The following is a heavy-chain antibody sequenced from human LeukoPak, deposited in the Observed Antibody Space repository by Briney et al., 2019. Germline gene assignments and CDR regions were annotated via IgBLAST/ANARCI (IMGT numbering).Heavy chain of an antibody. CDR1: GFTFTSYA. J-gene: IGHJ4*02. D-gene: IGHD6-13*01. CDR3: AKDQRDGYSSRSFFDY. CDR2: ISGSGGST. Sequence: GGSLKLSCAASGFTFTSYAMSWVRQAPGKGLEWISAISGSGGSTYYADSFKGRFTISRDNSKNTLYLQMNSLRSDDTAVYYCAKDQRDGYSSRSFFDYWGQGTLVTVSS. V-gene: IGHV3-23*01.